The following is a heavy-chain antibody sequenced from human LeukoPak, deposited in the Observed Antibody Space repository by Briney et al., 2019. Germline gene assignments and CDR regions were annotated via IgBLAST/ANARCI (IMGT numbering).Heavy chain of an antibody. V-gene: IGHV4-61*08. CDR2: IYYIRNT. J-gene: IGHJ4*02. CDR1: GGSVGSGGYC. Sequence: SETLSLTCTVSGGSVGSGGYCWSWIRQPPGGGLEWIGDIYYIRNTNYNPSLKSRVTMSLDPSKNQFSLKLNSVTAADTAVYYCARTQSQSGSYRYYFAYWGQGTLVTVSS. CDR3: ARTQSQSGSYRYYFAY. D-gene: IGHD1-26*01.